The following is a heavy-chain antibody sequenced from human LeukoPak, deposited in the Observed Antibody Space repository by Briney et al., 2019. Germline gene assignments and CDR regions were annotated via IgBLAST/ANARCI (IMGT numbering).Heavy chain of an antibody. CDR1: GGTISGYY. CDR2: LDSSGST. CDR3: ARGTSCGSKCFFDY. Sequence: SETLSLTCKVSGGTISGYYWSWIRQPAGKGLEWIGRLDSSGSTNYNSSLKSRVTMSIDRSQFSLRLTSVTAADTAIYYCARGTSCGSKCFFDYWGQGILVTVSS. V-gene: IGHV4-4*07. J-gene: IGHJ4*02. D-gene: IGHD2-21*01.